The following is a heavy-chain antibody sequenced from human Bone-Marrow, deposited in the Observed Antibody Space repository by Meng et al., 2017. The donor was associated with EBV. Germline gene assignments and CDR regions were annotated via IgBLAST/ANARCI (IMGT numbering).Heavy chain of an antibody. CDR3: ARVNIVVKGFDP. V-gene: IGHV1-69*01. J-gene: IGHJ5*02. CDR1: GGTFSSYA. CDR2: IIPIFGTA. D-gene: IGHD2-15*01. Sequence: GQVVQSEVGVKNAGSSVKVPCKASGGTFSSYAISWVRQAPGQGLEWMGGIIPIFGTANYAQKFQGRVKITADESTSTAYMELSSMRSEDTAVYYCARVNIVVKGFDPWGQGTLVTVSS.